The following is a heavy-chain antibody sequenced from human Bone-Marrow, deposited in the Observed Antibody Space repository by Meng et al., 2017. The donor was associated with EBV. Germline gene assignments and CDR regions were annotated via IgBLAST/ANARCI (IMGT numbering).Heavy chain of an antibody. D-gene: IGHD5-12*01. CDR2: INHSGST. Sequence: QGQLQQWGAGLLMPSETLSLTCAVYGGSFSGYYWSWIRQPPGKGLEWIGEINHSGSTNYNPSIKSRVTISVDTSKNQFSLKLSSVTAADTAVYYCARGSGYDARYWGQGTLVTVSS. CDR1: GGSFSGYY. V-gene: IGHV4-34*01. CDR3: ARGSGYDARY. J-gene: IGHJ4*02.